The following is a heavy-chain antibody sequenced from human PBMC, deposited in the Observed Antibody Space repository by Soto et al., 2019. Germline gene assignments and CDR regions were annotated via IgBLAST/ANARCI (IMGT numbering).Heavy chain of an antibody. J-gene: IGHJ5*02. CDR3: ARYPTVTTHMYNWFDP. CDR2: ISAYNGNT. V-gene: IGHV1-18*01. D-gene: IGHD4-17*01. Sequence: ASVKVSCKASGYTFTSYGISWVRQAPGQGLEWMGWISAYNGNTNYAQKLQGRVTMTTDTSTSTAYMELRSLRSDDTAVYYCARYPTVTTHMYNWFDPWGQGTLVTVSS. CDR1: GYTFTSYG.